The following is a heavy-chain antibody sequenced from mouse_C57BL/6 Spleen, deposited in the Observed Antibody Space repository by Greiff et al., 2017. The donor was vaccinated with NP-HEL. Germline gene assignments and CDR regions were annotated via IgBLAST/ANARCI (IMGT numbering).Heavy chain of an antibody. D-gene: IGHD1-1*01. CDR3: ARTTTVVARDYYAVDY. CDR2: INPSTGGT. V-gene: IGHV1-42*01. Sequence: EVQLQQSGPELVKPGASVKISCKASGYSFTGYYMNWVKQSPEKSLEWIGEINPSTGGTTYNQKFKAKATLTVDKSSSTAYMQLKSLTSEDSAVYYCARTTTVVARDYYAVDYWGQGTSVTVSS. J-gene: IGHJ4*01. CDR1: GYSFTGYY.